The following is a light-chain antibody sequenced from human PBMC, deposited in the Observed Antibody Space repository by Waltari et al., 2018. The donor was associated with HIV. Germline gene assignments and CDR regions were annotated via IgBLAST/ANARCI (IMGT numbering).Light chain of an antibody. Sequence: QSALTQPPSASGSLGQSVTISCTGSSSDIGAYDFVSWFQQHPHSAPKLLLYEVTRRPSTVAARFSGSRSGNTAFRTVAGLQPDDEATYFCSSYGDSLRVLFGGGTNVTVL. V-gene: IGLV2-8*01. CDR1: SSDIGAYDF. J-gene: IGLJ3*02. CDR2: EVT. CDR3: SSYGDSLRVL.